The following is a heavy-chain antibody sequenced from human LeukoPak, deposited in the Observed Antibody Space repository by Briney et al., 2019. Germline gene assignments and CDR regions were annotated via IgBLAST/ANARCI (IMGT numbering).Heavy chain of an antibody. CDR1: GGTFSSYA. J-gene: IGHJ4*02. Sequence: ASVKVSCKASGGTFSSYAISWVRQAPGQGLEWMGGIIPIFGTANYAQKFQGRVTITADESTSTAYMELSSLRSEDTAVYYCARDGIVVVPAIATAYYFDYWGQGTLVTVSS. V-gene: IGHV1-69*13. CDR3: ARDGIVVVPAIATAYYFDY. D-gene: IGHD2-2*01. CDR2: IIPIFGTA.